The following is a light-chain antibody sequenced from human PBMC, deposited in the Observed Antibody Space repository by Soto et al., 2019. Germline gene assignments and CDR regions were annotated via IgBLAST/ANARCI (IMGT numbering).Light chain of an antibody. CDR1: QAISNY. Sequence: DIQMTQSPSAMSASVGDTVTITCRSSQAISNYLAWYQQKPGKAPKRLIYAASRLQSGVPSRFSGSGSGTEFTLTISSLQPEDFATYYCLQHNSYPRTFGQGTKVDIK. CDR3: LQHNSYPRT. V-gene: IGKV1-17*03. CDR2: AAS. J-gene: IGKJ1*01.